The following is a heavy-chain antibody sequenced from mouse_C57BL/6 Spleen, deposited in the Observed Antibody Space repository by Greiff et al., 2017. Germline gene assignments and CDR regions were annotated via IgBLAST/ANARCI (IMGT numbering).Heavy chain of an antibody. D-gene: IGHD4-1*01. CDR3: ARTGTRYAMGY. V-gene: IGHV1-26*01. J-gene: IGHJ4*01. CDR2: INPNNGGT. Sequence: VQLQQSGPELVKPGASVKISCKASGYTFTDYYMNWVKQSHGKSLEWIGDINPNNGGTSYNQKFKGKATLTVDKSSSTAYMELRSLASEDSAVYYCARTGTRYAMGYWGQGTSVTVSS. CDR1: GYTFTDYY.